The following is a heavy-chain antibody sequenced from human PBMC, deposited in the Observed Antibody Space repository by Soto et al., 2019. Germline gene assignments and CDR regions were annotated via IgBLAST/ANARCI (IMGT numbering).Heavy chain of an antibody. CDR2: IYPGDSDT. V-gene: IGHV5-51*03. D-gene: IGHD3-22*01. CDR1: GYSFTSYS. CDR3: ATGIGYWGSDAFDI. Sequence: GESLKISWKGSGYSFTSYSSCWVRQMPGKGLEWMGIIYPGDSDTRYSPSFQGQVTISADKSISTAYLQWSSLKASDTAMYYCATGIGYWGSDAFDIWGQGTMVTVSS. J-gene: IGHJ3*02.